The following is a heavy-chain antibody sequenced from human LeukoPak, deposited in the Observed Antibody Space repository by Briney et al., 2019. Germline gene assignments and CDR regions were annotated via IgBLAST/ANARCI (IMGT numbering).Heavy chain of an antibody. D-gene: IGHD3-10*01. CDR3: ARGPHGSGSINDAFDI. CDR1: GFTFSSYW. J-gene: IGHJ3*02. V-gene: IGHV3-74*01. CDR2: IKTDGSST. Sequence: GGSLRLSCVASGFTFSSYWMHWVRQAPGNGLVWVSRIKTDGSSTSYADSVKGRFTIPRDNAKNALYLQLNSLTAEDMAVYYCARGPHGSGSINDAFDIWGQGTMVTVSS.